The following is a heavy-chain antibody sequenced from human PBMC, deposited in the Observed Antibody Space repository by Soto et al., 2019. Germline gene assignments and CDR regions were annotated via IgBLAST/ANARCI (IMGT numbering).Heavy chain of an antibody. CDR3: ASGIRGIDY. Sequence: QVQLQESGPGLVKPSETLSLTCTVSGGSISSYYWSWIRQPPGKGLEWIGYIYYSGSTNYNPSLKSRVTISVDTSKNQFSLKLSSVTAADTAVYYCASGIRGIDYWGQGTLLTVSS. CDR1: GGSISSYY. J-gene: IGHJ4*02. V-gene: IGHV4-59*08. CDR2: IYYSGST. D-gene: IGHD3-10*01.